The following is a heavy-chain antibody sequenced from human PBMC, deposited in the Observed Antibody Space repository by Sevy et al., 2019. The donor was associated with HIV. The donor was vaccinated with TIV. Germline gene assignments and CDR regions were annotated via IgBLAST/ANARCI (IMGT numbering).Heavy chain of an antibody. CDR1: GGSFSGYY. CDR3: ARGEMVRTGYFDY. D-gene: IGHD3-10*01. Sequence: SETLSLTCAVYGGSFSGYYWNWIRQPPGKGLEWIGEINHSGTTHYNPSLKSRVTISVDTSKNQFSLKLSSVTAADTSVYYCARGEMVRTGYFDYWGQGTLVTVSS. J-gene: IGHJ4*02. CDR2: INHSGTT. V-gene: IGHV4-34*01.